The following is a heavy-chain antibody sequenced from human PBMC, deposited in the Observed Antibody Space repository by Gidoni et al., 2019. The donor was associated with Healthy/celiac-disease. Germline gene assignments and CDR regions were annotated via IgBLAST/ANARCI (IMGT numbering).Heavy chain of an antibody. CDR1: GLTVSSNY. CDR3: ARVGGDSSSWYLDYYYGMDV. J-gene: IGHJ6*02. CDR2: IYSGGST. D-gene: IGHD6-13*01. V-gene: IGHV3-66*02. Sequence: EVQLVESGGGLVQPGGSLRLSCAASGLTVSSNYMSWVRQAPGKGLEWVSVIYSGGSTYYADSVKGRFTISRDNSKNTLYLQMNSLRAEDTAVYYCARVGGDSSSWYLDYYYGMDVWGQGTTVTVSS.